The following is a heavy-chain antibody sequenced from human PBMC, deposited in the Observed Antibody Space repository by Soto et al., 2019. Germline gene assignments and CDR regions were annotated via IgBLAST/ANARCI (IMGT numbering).Heavy chain of an antibody. D-gene: IGHD6-19*01. V-gene: IGHV3-30-3*01. J-gene: IGHJ4*02. CDR2: ISYDGSNK. CDR3: ARDRPYSSGYYYFDY. CDR1: GFTFSSYA. Sequence: GGSLRLSCAASGFTFSSYAMHWVRQAPGKGLEWVAVISYDGSNKYYADSVKGRFTISRDNSKNTLYLQMNSLRAEDTAVYYCARDRPYSSGYYYFDYWGQGTLVT.